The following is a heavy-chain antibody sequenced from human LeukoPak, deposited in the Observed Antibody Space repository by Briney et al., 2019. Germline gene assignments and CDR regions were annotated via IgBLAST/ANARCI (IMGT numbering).Heavy chain of an antibody. V-gene: IGHV3-33*06. CDR1: GFTFSHFG. CDR2: IWSDGTNQ. CDR3: AEDAQRGFDYSNSLEH. D-gene: IGHD4-11*01. J-gene: IGHJ4*02. Sequence: GGSLRLSCEASGFTFSHFGMHWVREAPGKGLEWVAVIWSDGTNQYYADSVKGRFTISRDNFKNMVSLQMNGLRAEDTAVYYCAEDAQRGFDYSNSLEHWGQGSLVTVSS.